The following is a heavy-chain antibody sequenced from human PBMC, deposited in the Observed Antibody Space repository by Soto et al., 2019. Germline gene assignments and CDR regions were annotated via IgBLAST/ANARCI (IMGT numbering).Heavy chain of an antibody. CDR2: IYWDDDK. J-gene: IGHJ5*02. V-gene: IGHV2-5*02. CDR1: GFSLSTSGVG. Sequence: SGPTLVKPTQTLTLTCTFSGFSLSTSGVGVGWIRQPPGKALEWLALIYWDDDKRYSPSLKSRLTITKDTSKNQVVLTMTNMDPVDTATYYCAHQRDWNLSSNWFDPWGQGTLVTVSS. D-gene: IGHD1-7*01. CDR3: AHQRDWNLSSNWFDP.